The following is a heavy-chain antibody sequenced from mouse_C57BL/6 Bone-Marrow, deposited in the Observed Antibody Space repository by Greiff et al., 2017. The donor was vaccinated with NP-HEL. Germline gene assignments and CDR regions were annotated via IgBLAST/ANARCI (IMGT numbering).Heavy chain of an antibody. D-gene: IGHD1-1*01. CDR2: INPYNGGT. J-gene: IGHJ1*03. CDR1: GYTFTDYY. CDR3: ARRGHYYGSSSYWYFDV. Sequence: EVQLQQSGPVLVKPGASVKMSCKASGYTFTDYYMNWVKQSHGKSLEWIGVINPYNGGTSYNQKFKGKATLTVDKSSSTAYMELNSLTSEDSAVYYCARRGHYYGSSSYWYFDVWGTGTTVTVSS. V-gene: IGHV1-19*01.